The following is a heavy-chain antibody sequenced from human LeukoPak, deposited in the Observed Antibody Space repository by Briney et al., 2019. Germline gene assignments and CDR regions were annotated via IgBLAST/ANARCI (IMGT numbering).Heavy chain of an antibody. V-gene: IGHV1-3*01. D-gene: IGHD3-22*01. CDR1: GYTFTDYT. Sequence: GASVKVSCKASGYTFTDYTMHWLRQAPGQRLEWMGWINAGNGNTKYSQKFQGRVTITRDTSASTAYMELSSLRSEDTAVYYCARGVLSYYYDSSGYRTFDYWGQGTLVTVSS. J-gene: IGHJ4*02. CDR3: ARGVLSYYYDSSGYRTFDY. CDR2: INAGNGNT.